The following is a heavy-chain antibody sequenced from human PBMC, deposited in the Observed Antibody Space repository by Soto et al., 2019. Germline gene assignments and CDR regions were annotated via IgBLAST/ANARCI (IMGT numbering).Heavy chain of an antibody. D-gene: IGHD5-18*01. CDR1: GGSFSSFF. V-gene: IGHV4-34*01. CDR3: ARGRRRGYSYGASLDY. Sequence: QAQLQQWGAGQLKPSETLSLTCGVSGGSFSSFFWSWLRQPPGKGLEWMGEINHLGSTNYNPSLKRRVTISVDKSKTQFSLRLNSVTAADTAVYFCARGRRRGYSYGASLDYWGRGTLVTVSS. J-gene: IGHJ4*02. CDR2: INHLGST.